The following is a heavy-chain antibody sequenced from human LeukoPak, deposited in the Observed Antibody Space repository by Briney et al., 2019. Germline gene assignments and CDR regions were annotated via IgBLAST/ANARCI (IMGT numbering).Heavy chain of an antibody. D-gene: IGHD5-12*01. V-gene: IGHV3-21*01. CDR3: ARHSGRIVSDAFDI. J-gene: IGHJ3*02. Sequence: KPGGSLRLSCAASGFTFSSYSMNWVRQAPGKGREWVSPISSSSSYIYYADSVKGRFTLSRDNAKNSLYLQMNSLRAEDTAVYYCARHSGRIVSDAFDIWGQGTMVTVSS. CDR1: GFTFSSYS. CDR2: ISSSSSYI.